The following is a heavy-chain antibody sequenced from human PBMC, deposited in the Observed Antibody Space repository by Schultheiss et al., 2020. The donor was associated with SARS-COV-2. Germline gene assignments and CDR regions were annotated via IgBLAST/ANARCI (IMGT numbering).Heavy chain of an antibody. CDR3: ARQGRSIAVAAY. V-gene: IGHV4-61*02. D-gene: IGHD6-19*01. CDR1: GGSISSSSYY. CDR2: IYTSGST. J-gene: IGHJ4*02. Sequence: SETLSLTCTVSGGSISSSSYYWSWIRQPAGKGLEWIGRIYTSGSTNYNPSLKSRVTMSVDTSKNQFSLKLSSVTAADTAVYYCARQGRSIAVAAYWGQGTLVTVSS.